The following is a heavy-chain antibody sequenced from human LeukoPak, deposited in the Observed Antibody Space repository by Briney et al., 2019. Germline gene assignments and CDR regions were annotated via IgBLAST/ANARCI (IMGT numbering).Heavy chain of an antibody. D-gene: IGHD4-17*01. CDR3: ASGTVTTSDAFDY. CDR1: EFSVGSNY. Sequence: AGGSLRLSCAASEFSVGSNYMTWVRQAPGKGLQWVSLIYSGGSTYYADSVKGRFTISRDNSKNTLYLQMNSLRAEDTAVYYCASGTVTTSDAFDYWGQGTLVTVSS. V-gene: IGHV3-53*01. J-gene: IGHJ4*02. CDR2: IYSGGST.